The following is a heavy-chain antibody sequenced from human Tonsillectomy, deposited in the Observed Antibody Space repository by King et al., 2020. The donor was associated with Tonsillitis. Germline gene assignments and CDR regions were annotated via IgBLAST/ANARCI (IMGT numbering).Heavy chain of an antibody. V-gene: IGHV1-8*01. CDR3: ARGVTLWFGKYNWFDP. D-gene: IGHD3-10*01. CDR1: GYTFTSYD. CDR2: MNPNSGNT. Sequence: QLVQSGAEVKKPGASVKVSCKASGYTFTSYDINWVRQATGQGLEWMGWMNPNSGNTGYAQKFQGRVTMTRNSSISTAYMELSSLRSEDTAVYYCARGVTLWFGKYNWFDPWGQGTLVTVSS. J-gene: IGHJ5*02.